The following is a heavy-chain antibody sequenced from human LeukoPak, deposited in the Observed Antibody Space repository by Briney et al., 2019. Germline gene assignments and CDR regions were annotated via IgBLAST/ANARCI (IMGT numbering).Heavy chain of an antibody. CDR1: GGSISSGGYS. J-gene: IGHJ2*01. Sequence: SETLSLTCAVSGGSISSGGYSWSWIRQPPGKGLEWIGYIYHSGSTYYNPSLKSRVTISVDTSKNQFSLKLSSVTAADTAVYYCARGYWYFDLWGRGTLVTVSS. CDR3: ARGYWYFDL. V-gene: IGHV4-30-2*01. CDR2: IYHSGST.